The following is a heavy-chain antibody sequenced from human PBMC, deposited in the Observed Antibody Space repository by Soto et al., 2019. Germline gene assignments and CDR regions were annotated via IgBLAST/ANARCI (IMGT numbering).Heavy chain of an antibody. V-gene: IGHV4-59*08. CDR3: ARQGFGALHDLVDV. CDR2: VHDSWGS. D-gene: IGHD3-10*01. J-gene: IGHJ6*02. Sequence: LSLTCTVSGGSISNYYWSWFRQTPGKGLEWIGYVHDSWGSNYNPSLKSRVAISLDTSKSQFSLKLTSVTATDTAVYYCARQGFGALHDLVDVWGQGTTVTVSS. CDR1: GGSISNYY.